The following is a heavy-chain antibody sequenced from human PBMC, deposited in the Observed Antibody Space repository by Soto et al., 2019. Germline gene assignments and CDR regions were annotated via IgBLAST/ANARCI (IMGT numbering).Heavy chain of an antibody. J-gene: IGHJ4*02. CDR2: ISAYNGNT. CDR1: GYTFTSYG. Sequence: QVPLVQSGAEVKKPGASVKVSCKASGYTFTSYGISWVRQAPGQGLEWMGWISAYNGNTNYAQKLQGRVTMTTDTARSTAYMELRTVDSDDTALYYFAGNINGAPGYWAQEALVTASS. V-gene: IGHV1-18*01. D-gene: IGHD4-17*01. CDR3: AGNINGAPGY.